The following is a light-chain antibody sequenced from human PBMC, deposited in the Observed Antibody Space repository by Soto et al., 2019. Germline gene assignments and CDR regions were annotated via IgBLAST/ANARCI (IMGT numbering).Light chain of an antibody. CDR2: GAS. CDR3: QQFGSSPPMYT. V-gene: IGKV3-20*01. J-gene: IGKJ2*01. Sequence: EIVLTQSPGTLSLSPGERATLSCRASQSVSSNYLAWYQQKPGQPPRLLIYGASSRATGIPDRFSGSGSGTDFTLTISRREHEDFAVYYCQQFGSSPPMYTFGQGTKLEIK. CDR1: QSVSSNY.